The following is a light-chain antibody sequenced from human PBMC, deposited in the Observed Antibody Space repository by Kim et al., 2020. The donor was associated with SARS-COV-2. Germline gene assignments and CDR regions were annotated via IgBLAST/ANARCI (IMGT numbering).Light chain of an antibody. CDR2: EDS. V-gene: IGLV2-8*01. Sequence: GQAATTSCRGTSNDVGGNSHVSWYQQHQGKPPNRILNEDSSRPPGVTDRCSGSKSGNAASLPVSGLQEEDEADDYCSSHAGSSGGVFGGGTQLTVL. CDR3: SSHAGSSGGV. CDR1: SNDVGGNSH. J-gene: IGLJ2*01.